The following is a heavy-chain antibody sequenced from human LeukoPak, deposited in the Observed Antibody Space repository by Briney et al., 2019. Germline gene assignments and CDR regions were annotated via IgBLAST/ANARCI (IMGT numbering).Heavy chain of an antibody. CDR3: AKRPSDYGDYVTYFDY. Sequence: GGSLRLSCAASGFTFSSYAMHWVRQAPGKGLEWVGVISDDGRNKKYADSVKGRFTISRDNSKDALYLQMNSLRDEDTAVYYCAKRPSDYGDYVTYFDYWGQGTLVTVSS. CDR1: GFTFSSYA. D-gene: IGHD4-17*01. J-gene: IGHJ4*02. CDR2: ISDDGRNK. V-gene: IGHV3-30*18.